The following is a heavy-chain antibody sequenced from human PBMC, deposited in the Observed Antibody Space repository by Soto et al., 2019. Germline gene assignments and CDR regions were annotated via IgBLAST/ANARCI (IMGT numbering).Heavy chain of an antibody. V-gene: IGHV3-7*04. CDR3: ARSLWGFGYLNLDC. J-gene: IGHJ4*02. CDR1: GFTFSNYW. Sequence: EVQLEESGGGLVQPGGSLRLSCAASGFTFSNYWMNWVRQAPGKGLEWVANVKKDGSEKYYVGSVKGRFTLSKDNAKNAVYLQMNSLRVEDTAVYYCARSLWGFGYLNLDCWGQGILVTVAS. CDR2: VKKDGSEK. D-gene: IGHD3-10*01.